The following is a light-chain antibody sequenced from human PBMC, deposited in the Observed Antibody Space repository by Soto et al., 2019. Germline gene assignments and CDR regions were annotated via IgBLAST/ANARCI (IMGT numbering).Light chain of an antibody. V-gene: IGKV2-28*01. CDR1: QSLLHSNGYTY. CDR2: LTF. J-gene: IGKJ4*01. CDR3: MQSLQTPPT. Sequence: DIVLTQSPLSLRVSPGEPASISCRSSQSLLHSNGYTYLVWYLQKPGQAPQLLIYLTFDRASGVPDRFSGSGSGTDFTLKISRVEAEDVGVYYCMQSLQTPPTFGGGTKVEIK.